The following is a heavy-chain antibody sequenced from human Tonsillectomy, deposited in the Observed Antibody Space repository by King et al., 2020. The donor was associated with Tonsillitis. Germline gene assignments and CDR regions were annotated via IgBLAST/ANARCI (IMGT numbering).Heavy chain of an antibody. Sequence: VQLVESGAEVKKPGESLRISCQGSGYTFTNYWITWVRQMPGKGLEWMGRIDPSDSYTNYSPSFQGHVTISADMSITTAYLQWSTLKASDTAMYYCARHPSSDDSGGYPGHYFDYWGQGTLVTVSS. CDR2: IDPSDSYT. J-gene: IGHJ4*02. CDR1: GYTFTNYW. D-gene: IGHD3-22*01. V-gene: IGHV5-10-1*03. CDR3: ARHPSSDDSGGYPGHYFDY.